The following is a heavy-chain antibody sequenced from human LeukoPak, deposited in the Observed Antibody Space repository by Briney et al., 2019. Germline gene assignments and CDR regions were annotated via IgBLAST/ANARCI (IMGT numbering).Heavy chain of an antibody. CDR2: IFYSGST. Sequence: SETLSLTCTVSGGSISTSNYYWGWVRQPPGKGLEWIGNIFYSGSTYYSPSLKSRVTISLDTSRSQFSLKLNSVTAADTAVYYCARGISGDYDYNWFDSWGQGILVTVSS. J-gene: IGHJ5*01. CDR3: ARGISGDYDYNWFDS. V-gene: IGHV4-39*07. D-gene: IGHD5-12*01. CDR1: GGSISTSNYY.